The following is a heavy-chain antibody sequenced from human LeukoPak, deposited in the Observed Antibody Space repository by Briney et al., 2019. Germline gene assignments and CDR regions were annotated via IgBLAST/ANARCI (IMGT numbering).Heavy chain of an antibody. CDR1: GFTFSSYE. V-gene: IGHV3-48*03. CDR3: ARWERREIYGMDV. Sequence: GGSLRLSCAASGFTFSSYEMNWVRQAPGKGPEWVSYISSSGSTIYYADSVKGRFTISRDNAKNSLYLQMNSLRAEDTAVYYCARWERREIYGMDVWGKGTTVTVSS. D-gene: IGHD1-26*01. CDR2: ISSSGSTI. J-gene: IGHJ6*04.